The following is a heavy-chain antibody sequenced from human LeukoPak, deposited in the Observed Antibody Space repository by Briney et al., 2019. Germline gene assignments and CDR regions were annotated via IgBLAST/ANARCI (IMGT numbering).Heavy chain of an antibody. CDR2: ISSSSSFL. V-gene: IGHV3-21*04. CDR1: GFTFSGYW. Sequence: PGGSLRLSCAASGFTFSGYWMNWVRQAPGKGLEWVSSISSSSSFLYYADAVKGRFTISRDNSKTTLYLEMNSLRAEDTAVYYCAKGSSSGWPYFFDYWGQGTLVTVSS. J-gene: IGHJ4*02. CDR3: AKGSSSGWPYFFDY. D-gene: IGHD6-19*01.